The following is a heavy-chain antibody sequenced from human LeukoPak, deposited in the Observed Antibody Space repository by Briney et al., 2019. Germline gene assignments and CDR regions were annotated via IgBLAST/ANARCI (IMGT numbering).Heavy chain of an antibody. Sequence: GGSLRLSCAASGFTFTNYAMTWVRQAPGKGLEWVSTISGGGDSTYYADSVGGRFTISRDDSKSTLYLQMNSLRAEDTAVYYCAKTPDYCTNGVCYTLHYSDYWGQGTLVTVSS. CDR1: GFTFTNYA. D-gene: IGHD2-8*01. V-gene: IGHV3-23*01. CDR3: AKTPDYCTNGVCYTLHYSDY. J-gene: IGHJ4*02. CDR2: ISGGGDST.